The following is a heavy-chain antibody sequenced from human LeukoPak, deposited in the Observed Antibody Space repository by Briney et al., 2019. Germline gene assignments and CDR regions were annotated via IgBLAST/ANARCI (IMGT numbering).Heavy chain of an antibody. V-gene: IGHV1-46*01. CDR1: GYTFTSYY. CDR2: INPSGGST. J-gene: IGHJ4*02. CDR3: ARDSYSITMVRGVAYGY. D-gene: IGHD3-10*01. Sequence: ASVKVSCKASGYTFTSYYMHWVRQAPGQGLEWMGIINPSGGSTSYAQKFQGRVTMTRDTSTSTVYMELSSLRSEDTAVYYCARDSYSITMVRGVAYGYWGQGTLVTVSS.